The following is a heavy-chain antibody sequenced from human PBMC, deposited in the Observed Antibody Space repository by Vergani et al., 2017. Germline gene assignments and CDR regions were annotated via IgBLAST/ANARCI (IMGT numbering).Heavy chain of an antibody. CDR1: GGSISSYH. V-gene: IGHV4-59*01. CDR2: IYYSGST. J-gene: IGHJ3*02. CDR3: AGDQAEYSSGGDALDI. Sequence: QVQLQESGPGLVKPSETLSLTCTVSGGSISSYHWSWIRQPPGKGLEWIGYIYYSGSTNYNPSLKSRVTISVDTSKNQFSLKLSSVTAADTAVYYCAGDQAEYSSGGDALDIWGQGTMVTVSS. D-gene: IGHD6-19*01.